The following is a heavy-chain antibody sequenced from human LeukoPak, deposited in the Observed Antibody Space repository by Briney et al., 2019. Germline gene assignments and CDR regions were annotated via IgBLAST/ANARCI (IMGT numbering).Heavy chain of an antibody. D-gene: IGHD3-22*01. V-gene: IGHV3-11*01. Sequence: GGSLRLSCAASGFTFSNAWMSWVRQAPGKGLEWVSHISSSGGSTSYADSVKGRFTISRDNAKKSLFLHMSSLRAEDTAVYYCAAQGYFDDSGYYPYYFNYWGQGTLVTVSS. CDR1: GFTFSNAW. CDR3: AAQGYFDDSGYYPYYFNY. J-gene: IGHJ4*02. CDR2: ISSSGGST.